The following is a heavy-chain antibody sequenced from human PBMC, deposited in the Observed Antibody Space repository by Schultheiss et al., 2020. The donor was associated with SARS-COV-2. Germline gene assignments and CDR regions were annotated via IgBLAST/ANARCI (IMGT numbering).Heavy chain of an antibody. CDR1: GYTFSSRD. CDR2: MNTDSGDT. J-gene: IGHJ5*01. Sequence: GESLKISCKASGYTFSSRDINWVRQAPGQGLEWMGWMNTDSGDTGFAQKFQGRLTMTRNISITTAYMELSSLTSEDTAVYYCAREVVGALALDSWGQGTLVTVSS. V-gene: IGHV1-8*01. D-gene: IGHD1-26*01. CDR3: AREVVGALALDS.